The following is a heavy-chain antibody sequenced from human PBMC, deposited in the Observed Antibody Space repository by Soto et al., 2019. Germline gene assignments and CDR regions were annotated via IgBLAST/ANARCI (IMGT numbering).Heavy chain of an antibody. D-gene: IGHD3-22*01. CDR3: ARTGYYYDSSGYYDTRLLAFDI. J-gene: IGHJ3*02. Sequence: SETLSLTCTVSGGSISSGGYYWSWIRQHPGKGLEWIGYIYYSGSTYYNPSLKSRVTISVDTSKNQFSLKLSSVTAADTAVYYCARTGYYYDSSGYYDTRLLAFDIWGKGTMVTVSS. CDR2: IYYSGST. CDR1: GGSISSGGYY. V-gene: IGHV4-31*03.